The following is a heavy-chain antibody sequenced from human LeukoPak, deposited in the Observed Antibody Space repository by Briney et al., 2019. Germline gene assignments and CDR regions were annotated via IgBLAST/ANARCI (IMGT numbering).Heavy chain of an antibody. CDR1: GFXFSSKS. D-gene: IGHD3-10*01. J-gene: IGHJ4*02. CDR2: ISSDGSRK. V-gene: IGHV3-30-3*01. CDR3: AKGDGSGSFLIDY. Sequence: PGRSLRLSCVASGFXFSSKSFHWVRQPPGRGLERVSFISSDGSRKYYGDFVEGRFTVSRDNSMHTLYLQVDTLRAEDTAMYYCAKGDGSGSFLIDYWGQGTLVTVSS.